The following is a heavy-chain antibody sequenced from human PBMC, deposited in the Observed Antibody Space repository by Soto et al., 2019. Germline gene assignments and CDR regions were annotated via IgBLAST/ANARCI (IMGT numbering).Heavy chain of an antibody. CDR1: GYTFTGYY. V-gene: IGHV1-2*02. Sequence: QGQLVQSGAEVKKPGASVKVSCKASGYTFTGYYIHWVRQAPGQGLEWMGWINPNSGGTNYAQKFQGRVSMTRDTSINTAYLGLSRLTSDDTAVYYCARPLGIGASGDVGWFDFWGQGTLVTVSS. CDR3: ARPLGIGASGDVGWFDF. D-gene: IGHD6-13*01. CDR2: INPNSGGT. J-gene: IGHJ4*02.